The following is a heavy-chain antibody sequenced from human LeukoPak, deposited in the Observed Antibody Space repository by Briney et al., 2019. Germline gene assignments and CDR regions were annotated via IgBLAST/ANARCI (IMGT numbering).Heavy chain of an antibody. J-gene: IGHJ6*03. CDR1: GYTFTGYY. CDR3: ARAGYSSSWYYYYMDV. Sequence: ASVKVSCKASGYTFTGYYMHWVRQAPGQGLEWMGWINPNSGGTNYAQKFQGRVTMTRDTSISTAYMELSRLRSDDTAVYYCARAGYSSSWYYYYMDVWGKGTTVTVSS. V-gene: IGHV1-2*02. CDR2: INPNSGGT. D-gene: IGHD6-13*01.